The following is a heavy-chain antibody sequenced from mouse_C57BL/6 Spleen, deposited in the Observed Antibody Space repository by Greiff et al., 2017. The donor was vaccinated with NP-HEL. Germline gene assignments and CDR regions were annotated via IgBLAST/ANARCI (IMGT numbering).Heavy chain of an antibody. CDR1: GFTFSSYG. V-gene: IGHV5-6*01. D-gene: IGHD4-1*01. J-gene: IGHJ1*03. Sequence: EVKLMESGGDLVKPGGSLKLSCAASGFTFSSYGMSWVRQTPDKRLEWVATISSGGSYTYYPDSVKGRFTISRDNAKNTLYLQMSSLKSEDTAMYYCARDNWDWYFDVWGTGTTVTVSS. CDR3: ARDNWDWYFDV. CDR2: ISSGGSYT.